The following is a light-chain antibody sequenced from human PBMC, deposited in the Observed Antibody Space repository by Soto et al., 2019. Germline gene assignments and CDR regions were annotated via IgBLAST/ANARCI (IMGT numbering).Light chain of an antibody. Sequence: QSALTQPGSVSGSPGQSITISCSGTSRDVGAYNLVSWYQQRPGKAPKLLIYEVRNRPSGLSYRFSGSKSGNTASLTISCLLPEEGAGYFCSSFSSRNNLVLGRGTQLTVL. CDR2: EVR. CDR1: SRDVGAYNL. V-gene: IGLV2-14*01. J-gene: IGLJ2*01. CDR3: SSFSSRNNLV.